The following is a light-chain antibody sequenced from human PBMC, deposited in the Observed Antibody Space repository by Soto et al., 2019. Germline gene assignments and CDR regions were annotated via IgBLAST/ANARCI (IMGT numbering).Light chain of an antibody. CDR1: QSISSY. CDR3: QQRSNWPPIT. Sequence: EIVLTHSPATPSLSPGEIATLSCRASQSISSYLAWYQQKPGQAPRLLIYDASNRATGIPARFSGSGSGTDFTLTISSLEPEDFAVYYCQQRSNWPPITFGQGTRLEIK. J-gene: IGKJ5*01. CDR2: DAS. V-gene: IGKV3-11*01.